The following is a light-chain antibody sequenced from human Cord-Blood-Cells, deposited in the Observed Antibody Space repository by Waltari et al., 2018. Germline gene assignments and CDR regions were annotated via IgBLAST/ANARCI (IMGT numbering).Light chain of an antibody. CDR3: QSYDSSNRV. J-gene: IGLJ3*02. CDR2: DDN. CDR1: SGSIASNY. V-gene: IGLV6-57*02. Sequence: NFMLTQPHSVSESPGKTVTISCTGSSGSIASNYVQWYQQRPGSAPTTVIYDDNQRPSGVPDRFSGSIDSSSNSASLTISGLKTEDEADYYCQSYDSSNRVFGGGTKLTVL.